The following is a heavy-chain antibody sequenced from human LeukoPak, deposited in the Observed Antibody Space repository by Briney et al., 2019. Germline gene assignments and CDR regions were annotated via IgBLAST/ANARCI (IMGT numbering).Heavy chain of an antibody. Sequence: GGSLRLSCAASGFGFTNALMRWVRPAPGKGLEWVGRIKSKADGGTTDYATPVKGSFTISRDDSKNTLYLQMNSLKTEDTAVYYCAKRDAYFDFWGQGTLVTV. J-gene: IGHJ4*02. CDR3: AKRDAYFDF. CDR1: GFGFTNAL. CDR2: IKSKADGGTT. V-gene: IGHV3-15*01.